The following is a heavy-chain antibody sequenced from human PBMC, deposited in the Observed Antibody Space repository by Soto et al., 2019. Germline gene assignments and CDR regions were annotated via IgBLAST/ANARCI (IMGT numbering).Heavy chain of an antibody. CDR2: INHGGNT. CDR1: GASVSSNTFY. Sequence: PSETLALTCTVSGASVSSNTFYWGWIRQPPGQGLECIANINHGGNTHYNPSLKSRVTISVDTSKNQFSLKLSSVTAADTAVYYCARVTGRYYYGMDVWGQGTTVTVSS. J-gene: IGHJ6*02. V-gene: IGHV4-39*07. CDR3: ARVTGRYYYGMDV.